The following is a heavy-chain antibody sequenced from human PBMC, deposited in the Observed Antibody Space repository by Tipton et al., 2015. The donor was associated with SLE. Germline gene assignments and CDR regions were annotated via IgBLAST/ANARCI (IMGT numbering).Heavy chain of an antibody. V-gene: IGHV4-31*03. CDR3: ASPHGRTYYDFWSGYFDAFDI. CDR1: GGSISSGGYY. Sequence: TLSLTCTVSGGSISSGGYYWSWIRQHPGKGLEWIGYIYYSGSTYYNPSLKSRVTISVDTSKNQFSLKLSSVTAADTAVYYCASPHGRTYYDFWSGYFDAFDIWGQGTMVTVSS. D-gene: IGHD3-3*01. CDR2: IYYSGST. J-gene: IGHJ3*02.